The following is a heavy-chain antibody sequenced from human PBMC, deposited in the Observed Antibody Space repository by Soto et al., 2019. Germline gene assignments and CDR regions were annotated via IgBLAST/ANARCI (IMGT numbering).Heavy chain of an antibody. J-gene: IGHJ4*02. Sequence: QVHLVQSGAEVKKPGASVKVSCKASGYTFTSYGITWVRQAPGQGLEWMGWISAHNGNTDYAQKLQGRVIVTRDTSTSTAYMELRSLISDDPAVYYLSRGRDGDYWGQGALVTVSS. CDR1: GYTFTSYG. CDR3: SRGRDGDY. D-gene: IGHD6-6*01. V-gene: IGHV1-18*01. CDR2: ISAHNGNT.